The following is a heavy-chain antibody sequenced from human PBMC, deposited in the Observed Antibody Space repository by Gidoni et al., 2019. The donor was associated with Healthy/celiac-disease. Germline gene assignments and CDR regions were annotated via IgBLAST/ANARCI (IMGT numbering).Heavy chain of an antibody. CDR1: GLTVSSNY. Sequence: EVQLVESGGGLVQPGGSLRLSCAASGLTVSSNYMTWVRQAPGKGLEWVSVIYSGGSTYYADSVKCRFTISRDKSKNTLYLQMNRLRAEDTAVYYCARDLKGMDVWGQGTTVTVSS. V-gene: IGHV3-66*01. CDR3: ARDLKGMDV. CDR2: IYSGGST. J-gene: IGHJ6*02.